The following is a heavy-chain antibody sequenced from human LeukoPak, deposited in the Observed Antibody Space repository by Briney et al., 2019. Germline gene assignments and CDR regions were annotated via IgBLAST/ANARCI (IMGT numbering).Heavy chain of an antibody. V-gene: IGHV1-2*06. J-gene: IGHJ5*02. Sequence: ASVKVSCKASGYTFTGYYMHWVRQAPGQGLEWMGRINPNSGGTNYAQKFQGRVTMTRDTSISTAYMELSRPRSDDTAVYYCARAKPYSGYDWGSWFDPWGQGTLVTVSS. CDR3: ARAKPYSGYDWGSWFDP. CDR1: GYTFTGYY. D-gene: IGHD5-12*01. CDR2: INPNSGGT.